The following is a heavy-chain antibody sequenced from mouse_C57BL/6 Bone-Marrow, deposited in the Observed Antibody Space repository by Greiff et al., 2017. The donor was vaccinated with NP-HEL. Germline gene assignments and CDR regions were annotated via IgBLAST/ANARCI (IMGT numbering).Heavy chain of an antibody. CDR2: IYPGGGYT. CDR1: GYTFTNYW. D-gene: IGHD1-1*01. J-gene: IGHJ2*01. CDR3: ARGDYYGSSPYYFDY. V-gene: IGHV1-63*01. Sequence: QVQLKQSGAELVRPGTSVKMSCKASGYTFTNYWIGWAKQRPGHGLEWIRDIYPGGGYTNYNEKFKGKATLTADKSSSTAYMQFSSLTSEDSAIYYCARGDYYGSSPYYFDYWGQGTTLTVSS.